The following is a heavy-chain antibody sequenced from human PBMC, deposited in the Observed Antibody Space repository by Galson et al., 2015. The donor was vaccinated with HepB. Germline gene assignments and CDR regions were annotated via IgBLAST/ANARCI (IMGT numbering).Heavy chain of an antibody. CDR1: GVTFSNYT. CDR3: ARGYIMMQQPRGGMDV. V-gene: IGHV3-48*04. Sequence: SPRLSRPVSGVTFSNYTMDWVAQTAGKGLVWVSYISSSSSTRYYADSVKGRFPISRDNAKNSLYLQMNSLRAEDTAVYYCARGYIMMQQPRGGMDVWGQGTTVTVSS. J-gene: IGHJ6*02. D-gene: IGHD3-16*01. CDR2: ISSSSSTR.